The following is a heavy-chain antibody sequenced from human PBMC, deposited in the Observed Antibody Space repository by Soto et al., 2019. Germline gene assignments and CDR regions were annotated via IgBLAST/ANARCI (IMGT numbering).Heavy chain of an antibody. Sequence: PGRNLGISSAAYGLTRRSAAIQWARQAPGKRLEWVAVISNDGSNKSYADSGKGRFTISRDNSKNTLYLQMNSPRAEDTAVYYCAKYHSETDVMAFCGQRSTV. D-gene: IGHD3-16*01. CDR2: ISNDGSNK. CDR3: AKYHSETDVMAF. J-gene: IGHJ6*02. V-gene: IGHV3-30*18. CDR1: GLTRRSAA.